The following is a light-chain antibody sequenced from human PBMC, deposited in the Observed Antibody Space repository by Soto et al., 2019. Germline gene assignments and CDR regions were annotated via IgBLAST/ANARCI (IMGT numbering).Light chain of an antibody. CDR1: QTIGKF. J-gene: IGKJ4*01. CDR3: QQSYTTPPT. V-gene: IGKV1-39*01. Sequence: DIQITQSPSSLSGSVGDGVTITCRASQTIGKFLNWYHQKPGKAPNLLIYGASNLQSGVPSRFSGSGSGTEFTLTISSLQPEDFATYYCQQSYTTPPTFGGGTKVDIK. CDR2: GAS.